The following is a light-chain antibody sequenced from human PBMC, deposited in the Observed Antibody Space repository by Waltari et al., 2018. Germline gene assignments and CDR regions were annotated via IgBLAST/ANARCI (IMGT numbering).Light chain of an antibody. Sequence: EIVMTQSPATLSVSPGERATLTCSASQSVCSIVDWYHQKPDQAPRLLMYEASIRATGISAKFRGSGSGTEFTLTISSVQSEDFAVDYCQQYNRWPPITFGQGTRLEIK. CDR1: QSVCSI. J-gene: IGKJ5*01. CDR2: EAS. V-gene: IGKV3-15*01. CDR3: QQYNRWPPIT.